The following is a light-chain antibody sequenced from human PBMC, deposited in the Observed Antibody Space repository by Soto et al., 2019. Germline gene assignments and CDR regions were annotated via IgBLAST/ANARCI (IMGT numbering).Light chain of an antibody. Sequence: EIGLTQSPGTLSLSPGEGDTLSCRASQSISNNYLAWYQQKPGQAPRLLIYGASSRATGIPDRFSGSGSGTDFTLTINRLEPEDFAVYFCQQYGSSPLTFGGGTKVEIK. V-gene: IGKV3-20*01. J-gene: IGKJ4*01. CDR2: GAS. CDR3: QQYGSSPLT. CDR1: QSISNNY.